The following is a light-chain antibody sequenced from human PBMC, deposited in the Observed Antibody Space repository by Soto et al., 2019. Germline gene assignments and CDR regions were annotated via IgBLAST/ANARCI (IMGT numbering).Light chain of an antibody. Sequence: AIQMTQSPSSLSASVGDRVTIACRASQGIRNDLGWYQQKPGKATTLLIYAASNLQSGAPSRFRGSRSGTEFTLTVSSLQPEDFATYYCLQDHDDSWTFGQGTKVDIK. CDR2: AAS. CDR1: QGIRND. J-gene: IGKJ1*01. V-gene: IGKV1-6*01. CDR3: LQDHDDSWT.